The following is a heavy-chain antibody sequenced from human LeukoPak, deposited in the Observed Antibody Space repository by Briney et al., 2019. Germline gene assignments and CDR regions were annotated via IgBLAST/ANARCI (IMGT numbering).Heavy chain of an antibody. CDR2: MNPNSGNT. V-gene: IGHV1-8*01. D-gene: IGHD2-2*01. J-gene: IGHJ5*02. CDR1: GYTFTSYD. Sequence: RASGKVSCKASGYTFTSYDINWLRQATGQGLEWMGWMNPNSGNTGYAQKFQGRVTMTRNTSISTAYMELSSLRSEDTAVYYCARAYKPKYQLLSFDPWGQGTLVTVSS. CDR3: ARAYKPKYQLLSFDP.